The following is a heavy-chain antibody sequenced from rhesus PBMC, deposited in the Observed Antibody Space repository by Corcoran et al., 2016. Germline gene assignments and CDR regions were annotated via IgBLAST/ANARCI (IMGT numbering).Heavy chain of an antibody. J-gene: IGHJ4*01. V-gene: IGHV4-169*02. Sequence: QLQLQESGPGLVKPSETLSVTCAVSGGSISSSYWSWIRQAPGKGLEWIGDIYGSGSSPTHTPSLKSRATLSVDTSKNQLSLKLSSVTAADTAVYYCARDVGLGQPQIDYWGQGVLVTVSS. CDR2: IYGSGSSP. D-gene: IGHD3S6*01. CDR3: ARDVGLGQPQIDY. CDR1: GGSISSSY.